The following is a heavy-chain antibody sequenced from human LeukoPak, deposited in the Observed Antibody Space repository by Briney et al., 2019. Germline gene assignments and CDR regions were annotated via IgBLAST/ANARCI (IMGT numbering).Heavy chain of an antibody. V-gene: IGHV1-69*06. CDR2: IIPIFGTA. CDR1: GGTFSSYA. CDR3: ARSDYSHSSGWYSSAYYYYYVDV. J-gene: IGHJ6*03. Sequence: GASVKVSCKASGGTFSSYAISWVRQAPGQGLEWMGGIIPIFGTANYAQKFQGRVTITADKSTSTAYMELSSLRSEDTAVYYCARSDYSHSSGWYSSAYYYYYVDVWGKGTTVTVSS. D-gene: IGHD6-19*01.